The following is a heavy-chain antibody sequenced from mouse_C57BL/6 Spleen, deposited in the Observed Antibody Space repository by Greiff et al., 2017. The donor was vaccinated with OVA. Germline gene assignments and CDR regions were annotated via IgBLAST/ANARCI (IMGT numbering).Heavy chain of an antibody. CDR1: GYSITSGYY. Sequence: EVKLQESGPGLVKPSQSLSLTCSVTGYSITSGYYWNWIRQFPGNKLEWMGYISYDGSNNYNPSLKNRISITRDTSKNQFFLKLNSVTTEDTATYYCARGNWDVAWFAYWGQGTLVTVSA. D-gene: IGHD4-1*01. CDR3: ARGNWDVAWFAY. CDR2: ISYDGSN. J-gene: IGHJ3*01. V-gene: IGHV3-6*01.